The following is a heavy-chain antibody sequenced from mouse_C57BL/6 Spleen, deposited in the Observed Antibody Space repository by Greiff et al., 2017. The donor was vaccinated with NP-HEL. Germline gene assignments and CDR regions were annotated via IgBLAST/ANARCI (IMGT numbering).Heavy chain of an antibody. J-gene: IGHJ3*01. CDR2: IDPSDSYT. CDR1: GYTFTSYW. CDR3: ARGGWDRVFAY. V-gene: IGHV1-50*01. D-gene: IGHD3-3*01. Sequence: QVQLKQPGAELVKPGASVKLSCKASGYTFTSYWMQWVKQRPGQGLEWIGEIDPSDSYTNYNQKCKGKATLTVDTSSSTAYMQLSSLTSEDSAVYYCARGGWDRVFAYWGQGTLVTVSA.